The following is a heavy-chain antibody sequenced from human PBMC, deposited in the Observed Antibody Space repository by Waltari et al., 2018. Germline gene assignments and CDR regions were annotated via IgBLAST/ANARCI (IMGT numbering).Heavy chain of an antibody. J-gene: IGHJ4*02. CDR2: ISVSGGST. D-gene: IGHD2-15*01. CDR3: AKGYCSGGSCYFDY. V-gene: IGHV3-53*01. Sequence: EVQLVESGGGLIQPGGSLRLSCAASGFTVSSNYMSWVRQAPGKGLEGVSVISVSGGSTYYADSVKGRFTISRDNSKNTLYLQMNSLRAEDTAVYYCAKGYCSGGSCYFDYWGQGTLVTVSS. CDR1: GFTVSSNY.